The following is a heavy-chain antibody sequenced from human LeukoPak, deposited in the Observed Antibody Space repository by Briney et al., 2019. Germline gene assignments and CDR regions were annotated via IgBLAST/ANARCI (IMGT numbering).Heavy chain of an antibody. CDR1: GYTFTSYG. D-gene: IGHD6-19*01. J-gene: IGHJ4*02. Sequence: GASEKVSCKASGYTFTSYGISWVRQAPGQGLEWMGWISAYNGNTNYAQKLQGRVTMTTDTSTSTAYMELRSLRSDDTAVYYCARDISVAVTNLAYYWGQGTLVTVSS. CDR2: ISAYNGNT. V-gene: IGHV1-18*01. CDR3: ARDISVAVTNLAYY.